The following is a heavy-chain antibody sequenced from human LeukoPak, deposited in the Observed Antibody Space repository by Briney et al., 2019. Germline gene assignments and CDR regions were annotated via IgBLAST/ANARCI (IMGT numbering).Heavy chain of an antibody. J-gene: IGHJ3*02. D-gene: IGHD2-21*02. CDR2: IIPIFGTA. Sequence: GASVKVSCKASGGTFSSYTITRVRQAPGQGLEWMGGIIPIFGTANHAQKFQGRVTITADESTSTAYMELSSLRSEDTAVYYCARVNCGGDCYSDRGAFDIWGQGTMVTVSS. V-gene: IGHV1-69*13. CDR3: ARVNCGGDCYSDRGAFDI. CDR1: GGTFSSYT.